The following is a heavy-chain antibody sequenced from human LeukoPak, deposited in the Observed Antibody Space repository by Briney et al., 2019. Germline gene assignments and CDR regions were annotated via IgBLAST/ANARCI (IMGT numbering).Heavy chain of an antibody. Sequence: GGSLRLSCAASGFTFSSYAMSWVRQAPGKGLEWVSSISGGVSTYYSDSVKGRFTISRDNSKSPLCLQMNSLRAEDTAVYYCAKTGDSSGYYYGVDYWGQGTLVTVSS. CDR1: GFTFSSYA. CDR3: AKTGDSSGYYYGVDY. V-gene: IGHV3-23*01. D-gene: IGHD3-22*01. J-gene: IGHJ4*02. CDR2: ISGGVST.